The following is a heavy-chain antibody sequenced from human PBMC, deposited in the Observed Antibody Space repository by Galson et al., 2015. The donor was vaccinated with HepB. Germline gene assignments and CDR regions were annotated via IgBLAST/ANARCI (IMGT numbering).Heavy chain of an antibody. D-gene: IGHD3-10*01. V-gene: IGHV1-18*01. CDR2: ISAYNGNT. J-gene: IGHJ5*02. Sequence: SVKVSCKASGYTFTSYGISWVRQAPGQGLEWMGWISAYNGNTNYAQKLQGRVTMTTDTSTSTAYMELRSLRSDDTAVYYCARDEGGSGSYYNTGRFDPWGQGTLVTVSS. CDR1: GYTFTSYG. CDR3: ARDEGGSGSYYNTGRFDP.